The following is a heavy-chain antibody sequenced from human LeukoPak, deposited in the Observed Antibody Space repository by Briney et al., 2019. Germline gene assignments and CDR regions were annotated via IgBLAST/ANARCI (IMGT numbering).Heavy chain of an antibody. CDR2: LNLESGKT. D-gene: IGHD1-7*01. J-gene: IGHJ5*02. CDR3: ATAPNWNYRNWFDP. Sequence: ASVKISCKVSGCTFTDYYMHWVRQAPGKGLAWMGLLNLESGKTLYTEKFQGRVTITADTSTDTAYMELSSLRSEDTAVYYCATAPNWNYRNWFDPWGQGTLVTVSS. V-gene: IGHV1-69-2*01. CDR1: GCTFTDYY.